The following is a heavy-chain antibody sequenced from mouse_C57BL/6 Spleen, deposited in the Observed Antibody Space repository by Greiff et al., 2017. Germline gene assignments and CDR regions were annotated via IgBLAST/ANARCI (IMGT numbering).Heavy chain of an antibody. Sequence: EVHLVEPGGGLVKPGGSLKLSCAASGFTFSSYAMPWVRQTPEQRLEWVATISDGGSYTYYPDNVKGRFTISRDNAKNSLYLQMSHLTSEDTAVDYCAGDGDDDDGWFAYWGQGTLVTVSA. CDR1: GFTFSSYA. V-gene: IGHV5-4*01. CDR2: ISDGGSYT. J-gene: IGHJ3*01. D-gene: IGHD2-4*01. CDR3: AGDGDDDDGWFAY.